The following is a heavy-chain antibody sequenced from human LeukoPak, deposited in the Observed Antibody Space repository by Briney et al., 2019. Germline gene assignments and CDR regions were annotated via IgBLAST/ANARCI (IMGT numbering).Heavy chain of an antibody. D-gene: IGHD2-21*02. CDR2: ISGDGSST. CDR3: AKCRGACQHNYFDY. J-gene: IGHJ4*02. V-gene: IGHV3-23*01. Sequence: GGSLRLSCAVSGFTFSNYAMSWVRQAPGKGLEWVSSISGDGSSTPYADSVRGRFTISRDNSMNTRYLQMNDLRAEDAAVYYCAKCRGACQHNYFDYWGQGTLVTVSS. CDR1: GFTFSNYA.